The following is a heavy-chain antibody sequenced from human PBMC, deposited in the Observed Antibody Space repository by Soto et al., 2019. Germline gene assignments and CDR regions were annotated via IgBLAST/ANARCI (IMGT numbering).Heavy chain of an antibody. CDR1: GQSFSGHT. D-gene: IGHD2-2*01. CDR3: ARGSGIAVIPGELEDVHYDY. CDR2: ISQSGST. Sequence: QVQLQQWGAGLLKPSETLSLTCAVYGQSFSGHTWSWIRQSPGKGLEWIGEISQSGSTYYNPSLKTRVTISADTSKNQFSLTLNSVTAADTGVFYCARGSGIAVIPGELEDVHYDYWGQGTLVNVSS. V-gene: IGHV4-34*01. J-gene: IGHJ4*02.